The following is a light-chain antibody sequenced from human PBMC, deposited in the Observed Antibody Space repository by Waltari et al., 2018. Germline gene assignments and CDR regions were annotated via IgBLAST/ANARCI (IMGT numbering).Light chain of an antibody. CDR3: QHYVRLPVT. CDR2: GAS. Sequence: EIVLTQSPGTLSLSPGDRATLSCWASQSVGRALAWYQQKRGQDPRLLIYGASTRASGIPDRFSGSGSGTDFSLTINRLEPEDFAVYYCQHYVRLPVTFGQGTKVEIK. V-gene: IGKV3-20*01. J-gene: IGKJ1*01. CDR1: QSVGRA.